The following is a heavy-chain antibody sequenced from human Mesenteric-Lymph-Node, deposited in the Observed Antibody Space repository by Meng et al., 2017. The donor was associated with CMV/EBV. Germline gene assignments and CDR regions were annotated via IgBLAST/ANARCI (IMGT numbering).Heavy chain of an antibody. D-gene: IGHD2-2*01. V-gene: IGHV3-7*01. Sequence: GESLKISCAASGFTFSSYSMNWVRQAPGKGLEWVANIKEDGSEKNYVDSVKGRFTISRDNAKNSLYLQMNSLRAEDTAVYYCASERQVVPAASENDYWGQGTLVTVSS. CDR1: GFTFSSYS. J-gene: IGHJ4*02. CDR3: ASERQVVPAASENDY. CDR2: IKEDGSEK.